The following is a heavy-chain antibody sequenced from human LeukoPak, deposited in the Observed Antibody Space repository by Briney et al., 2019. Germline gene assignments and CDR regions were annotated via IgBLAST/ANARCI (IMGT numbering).Heavy chain of an antibody. CDR3: AKYADFKPFDY. CDR1: GYSFTAYY. V-gene: IGHV1-2*02. J-gene: IGHJ4*02. CDR2: INPHSGDT. D-gene: IGHD4-17*01. Sequence: ASVKVSCKASGYSFTAYYMHWVRQAPGQGLEWMGWINPHSGDTNYAQNFQGRVTMTRDTSLSTAYMELSRLTSDDTAVYYCAKYADFKPFDYWGQGALDTVSS.